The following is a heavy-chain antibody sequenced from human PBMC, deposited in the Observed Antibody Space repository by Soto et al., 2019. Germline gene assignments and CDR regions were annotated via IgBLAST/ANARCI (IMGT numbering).Heavy chain of an antibody. CDR3: ARLPAATTVTTPAAYFDY. V-gene: IGHV1-2*02. Sequence: QVQLVQSGAEVKKPGASVKVSCKAFGYTFTVFYMHWVRQAPGQGLEWMGWINPNSGGTNYAQKFQGRVTMTRDTSISTAYRELSRMKSDDTAVYYCARLPAATTVTTPAAYFDYWGQGTLVTVSS. CDR2: INPNSGGT. J-gene: IGHJ4*02. CDR1: GYTFTVFY. D-gene: IGHD4-17*01.